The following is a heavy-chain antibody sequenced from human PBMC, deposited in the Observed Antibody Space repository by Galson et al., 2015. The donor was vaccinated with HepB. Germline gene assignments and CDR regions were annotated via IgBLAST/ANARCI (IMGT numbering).Heavy chain of an antibody. J-gene: IGHJ4*02. Sequence: SLRLSCAASGFTFSSYGMHWVRQAPGKGLEWVAVIWYDGSNKYYADSVKGRFTISRDDSKNTVYLQMNSLKIEDTAVYYCATGLYVDHWGQGTLVTVSS. CDR3: ATGLYVDH. CDR2: IWYDGSNK. V-gene: IGHV3-33*08. CDR1: GFTFSSYG.